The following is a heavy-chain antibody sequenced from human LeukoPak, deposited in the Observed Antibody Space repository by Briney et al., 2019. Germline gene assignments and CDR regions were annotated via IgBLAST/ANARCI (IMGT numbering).Heavy chain of an antibody. Sequence: GGSLRLSCAASGFTYSSYWMHWVRQAPGKGLVWVSRINSDGSSTSYADSVKGRFTISRDNAKDTLYLQMNSLRAEDTAVYYCARSTGWFGQGYFDYWGQGTLVTVSS. V-gene: IGHV3-74*01. CDR3: ARSTGWFGQGYFDY. CDR1: GFTYSSYW. J-gene: IGHJ4*02. D-gene: IGHD3-10*01. CDR2: INSDGSST.